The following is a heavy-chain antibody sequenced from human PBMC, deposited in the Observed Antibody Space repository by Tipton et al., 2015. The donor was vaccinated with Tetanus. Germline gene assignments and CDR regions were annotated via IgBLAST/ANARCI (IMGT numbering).Heavy chain of an antibody. Sequence: SLRLSCAASGFTFSNYAMAWVRQAPGKGLEWVSGISVRGSHTYYADPVKGRFSISRDNSKNTVYLQMNSLRDEDTAVYYCAKDPASRGWFGPWGQGTLVSGSS. CDR1: GFTFSNYA. CDR3: AKDPASRGWFGP. V-gene: IGHV3-23*01. CDR2: ISVRGSHT. J-gene: IGHJ5*02.